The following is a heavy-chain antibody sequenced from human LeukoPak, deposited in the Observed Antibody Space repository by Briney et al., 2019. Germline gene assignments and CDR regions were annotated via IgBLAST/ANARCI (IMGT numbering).Heavy chain of an antibody. CDR1: GGSISSGGYY. CDR2: SYYTGST. J-gene: IGHJ3*02. CDR3: ARDRDYGDYGAFEI. V-gene: IGHV4-31*03. D-gene: IGHD4-17*01. Sequence: PSETLSLTCTVSGGSISSGGYYWSWIRQRPGKGLEWIGYSYYTGSTYYNPSLERRVSISVDTSKNQFSLKLTSVTAADTAVYYCARDRDYGDYGAFEIWGQGTMVTVSS.